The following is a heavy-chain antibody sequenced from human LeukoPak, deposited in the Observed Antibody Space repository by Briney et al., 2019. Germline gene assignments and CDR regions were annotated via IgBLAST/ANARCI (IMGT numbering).Heavy chain of an antibody. CDR1: GFTFSSYG. D-gene: IGHD1-26*01. J-gene: IGHJ4*02. V-gene: IGHV3-33*08. CDR2: IWYDGSNK. CDR3: ARDPVFSELPLDY. Sequence: PGGSLRLSCAASGFTFSSYGMHWVRQAPGKGLEWVAVIWYDGSNKYYADSVKGRFTISRDNSKNTLYLQMNSLRAEDTAVYYCARDPVFSELPLDYWGQGTLVTVSS.